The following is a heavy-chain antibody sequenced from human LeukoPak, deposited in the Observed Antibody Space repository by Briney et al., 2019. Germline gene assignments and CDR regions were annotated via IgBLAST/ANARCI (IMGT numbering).Heavy chain of an antibody. V-gene: IGHV3-21*01. Sequence: WGFLRLSCAASGFTFSSYSMNWVRQAPGKGLEWVSSISSSSSYIYYADSVKGRFTISRDNAKNSLYLQMNSLRAEDTAVYYCARVRDILTGYFDCWGQGTLVTVSS. CDR1: GFTFSSYS. CDR2: ISSSSSYI. D-gene: IGHD3-9*01. CDR3: ARVRDILTGYFDC. J-gene: IGHJ4*02.